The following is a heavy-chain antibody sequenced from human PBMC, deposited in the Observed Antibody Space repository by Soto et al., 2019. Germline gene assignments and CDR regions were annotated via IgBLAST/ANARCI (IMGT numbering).Heavy chain of an antibody. D-gene: IGHD1-26*01. V-gene: IGHV4-34*01. Sequence: SETLSLTCAVYGGSFSGYYWSWIRQPPGKGLEWIGEINHSGSTNYNPSLKSRVTISVDTSKNQSSLKLSSVTAADTAVYYCARVLGIGSPGKRRGWFDPWGQGTLVTVSS. CDR2: INHSGST. J-gene: IGHJ5*02. CDR1: GGSFSGYY. CDR3: ARVLGIGSPGKRRGWFDP.